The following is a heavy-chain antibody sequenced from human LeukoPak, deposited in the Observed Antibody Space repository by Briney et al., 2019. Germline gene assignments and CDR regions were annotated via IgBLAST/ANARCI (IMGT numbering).Heavy chain of an antibody. CDR3: AQLSWNPYYFDY. CDR1: GFTFISYA. CDR2: ISGNGAST. J-gene: IGHJ4*02. Sequence: GGSLRLSCAASGFTFISYAMSWVRQVPGKGLECVSAISGNGASTYYADSVKGRFTISRYNSRNTLYLEMSNLGADDTAVYFCAQLSWNPYYFDYWGQGTLATVSS. D-gene: IGHD1-1*01. V-gene: IGHV3-23*01.